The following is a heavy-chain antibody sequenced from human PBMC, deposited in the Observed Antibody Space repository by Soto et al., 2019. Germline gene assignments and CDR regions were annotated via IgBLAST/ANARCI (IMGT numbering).Heavy chain of an antibody. Sequence: VSCKASGYTFTSYGISWVRQAPGQGLEWMGWISAYNGNTNYAQKLQGRVTMTTDTSTSTAYMELRSLRSDDTAVYYCASGGDCSSTSCQDYYYYGMDVWGQGTTVTVS. V-gene: IGHV1-18*01. J-gene: IGHJ6*02. D-gene: IGHD2-2*01. CDR2: ISAYNGNT. CDR3: ASGGDCSSTSCQDYYYYGMDV. CDR1: GYTFTSYG.